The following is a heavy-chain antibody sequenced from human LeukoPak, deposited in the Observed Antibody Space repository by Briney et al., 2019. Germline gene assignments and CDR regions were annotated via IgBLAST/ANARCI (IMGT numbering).Heavy chain of an antibody. V-gene: IGHV4-59*01. CDR3: ARGAAGYSYG. CDR1: GGSISNYY. D-gene: IGHD5-18*01. CDR2: IYYSGST. Sequence: PSETLSLTCTVSGGSISNYYWSWIRQPPGKGLEWIGYIYYSGSTNYNPSLKSRVIISVDTSKNQFSLKLSSVAAADTAVYYCARGAAGYSYGWGQGTLVTVSS. J-gene: IGHJ4*02.